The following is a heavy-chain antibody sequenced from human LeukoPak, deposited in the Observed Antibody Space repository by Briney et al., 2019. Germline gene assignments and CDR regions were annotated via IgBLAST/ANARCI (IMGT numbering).Heavy chain of an antibody. Sequence: ASVKISCKVSGYTFTDYYMHWVQQAPGKGLEWTGLVDPEDGETIYAEKFQGRVTITADTSTDTAYMELSSLRSEDTAVYYCATNQQRWLQWNYWGQGTLVTVSS. J-gene: IGHJ4*02. CDR3: ATNQQRWLQWNY. CDR2: VDPEDGET. CDR1: GYTFTDYY. V-gene: IGHV1-69-2*01. D-gene: IGHD5-24*01.